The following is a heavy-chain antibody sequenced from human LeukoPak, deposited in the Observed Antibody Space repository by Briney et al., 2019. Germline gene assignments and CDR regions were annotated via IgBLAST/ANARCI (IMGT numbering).Heavy chain of an antibody. V-gene: IGHV4-39*07. D-gene: IGHD2-2*01. CDR1: GGSISSSSYY. CDR2: IYYSGST. J-gene: IGHJ6*02. CDR3: ARYRSSSSCYGRGYYGMDV. Sequence: SETLSLTCTVSGGSISSSSYYWGWIRQPPGKGLEWIGSIYYSGSTYYNPSLKSRVTISVDTSKNQFSLKLSSVTAADTAVYYCARYRSSSSCYGRGYYGMDVWGQGTTVTVSS.